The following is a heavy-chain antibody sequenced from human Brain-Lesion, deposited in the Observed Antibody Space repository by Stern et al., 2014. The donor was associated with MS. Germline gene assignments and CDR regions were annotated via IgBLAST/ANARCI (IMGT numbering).Heavy chain of an antibody. CDR1: GGSISSGGYY. CDR3: ARGRVVPGFQYYATDV. V-gene: IGHV4-61*02. D-gene: IGHD2-2*01. Sequence: VQLVESGPGLVKPSQTLSLSCTVSGGSISSGGYYWSWIRQPAGKGLEWIGRIFKSGSTSYNPPLKSRVPISIDTSKNQFSLRLNSMTAADTAVYYCARGRVVPGFQYYATDVWGQGTTVIVSS. CDR2: IFKSGST. J-gene: IGHJ6*02.